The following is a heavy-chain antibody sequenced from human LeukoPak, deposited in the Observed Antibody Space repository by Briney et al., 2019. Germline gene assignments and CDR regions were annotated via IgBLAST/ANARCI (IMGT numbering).Heavy chain of an antibody. CDR3: AKRLGLRFLEWFNDAFDI. CDR1: GFTFSSYA. D-gene: IGHD3-3*01. Sequence: GGSLRLSCAASGFTFSSYAMHWVRQAPGKGLEWVAVISYDGSNKYYADSVKGRFTISRDNSKNTLYLQMNSLRAEDTAVYYCAKRLGLRFLEWFNDAFDIWGQGTMVTVSS. J-gene: IGHJ3*02. V-gene: IGHV3-30-3*02. CDR2: ISYDGSNK.